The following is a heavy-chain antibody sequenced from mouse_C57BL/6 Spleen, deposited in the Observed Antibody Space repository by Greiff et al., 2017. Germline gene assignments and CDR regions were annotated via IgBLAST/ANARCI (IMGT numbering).Heavy chain of an antibody. V-gene: IGHV1-82*01. J-gene: IGHJ1*03. CDR1: GYAFSSSW. D-gene: IGHD2-2*01. Sequence: QVQLQQSGPELVKPGASVKISCKASGYAFSSSWMNWVKQRPGKGLEWIGRIYPGDGDTNYNGKFKGKATLTADKSSSTAYMQLSSLTSEDSAVYFCASMVTSWYFDVWGTGTTVTVSS. CDR2: IYPGDGDT. CDR3: ASMVTSWYFDV.